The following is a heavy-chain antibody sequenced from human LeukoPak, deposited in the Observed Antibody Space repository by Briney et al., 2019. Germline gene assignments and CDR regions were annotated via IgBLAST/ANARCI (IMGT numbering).Heavy chain of an antibody. V-gene: IGHV1-3*04. CDR2: VNTGNGNT. D-gene: IGHD1-26*01. Sequence: ASVKVSCKASGYTFTSYALHWVRQAPGQGLGWMGWVNTGNGNTKYSQKFQGRVTITRDTSASTAYIELSSLRSEDTAVYYCARQGGGPYSGSPFDYWGQGTLVTVSS. CDR3: ARQGGGPYSGSPFDY. CDR1: GYTFTSYA. J-gene: IGHJ4*02.